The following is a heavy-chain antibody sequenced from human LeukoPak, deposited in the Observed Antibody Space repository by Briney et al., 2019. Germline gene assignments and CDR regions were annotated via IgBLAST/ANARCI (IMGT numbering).Heavy chain of an antibody. CDR1: GGSFSGYY. CDR3: ARVTGYMIEDYFDY. J-gene: IGHJ4*02. D-gene: IGHD3-22*01. CDR2: INHSGST. V-gene: IGHV4-34*01. Sequence: PSETLSLTCAVYGGSFSGYYWSWIRQPPGKGLEWIGEINHSGSTNYNPSLKSRVTISVDTSKNQFSPRLSSVTAADTAVYYCARVTGYMIEDYFDYWGQGTLVTVSS.